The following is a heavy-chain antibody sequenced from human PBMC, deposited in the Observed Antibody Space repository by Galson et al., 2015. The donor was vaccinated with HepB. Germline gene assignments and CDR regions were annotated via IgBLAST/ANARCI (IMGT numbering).Heavy chain of an antibody. J-gene: IGHJ4*02. V-gene: IGHV1-46*01. D-gene: IGHD4-23*01. CDR3: VRVLAGGKSAMGF. CDR2: MNPDGGNA. Sequence: SVKVSCKASGYTFTSHYIRWVRQAHGEGFEWMGIMNPDGGNALYAKKFQGRITMTSDTSTSTVYMELSSLRSEDTAVYFCVRVLAGGKSAMGFWGQGTLVTVSS. CDR1: GYTFTSHY.